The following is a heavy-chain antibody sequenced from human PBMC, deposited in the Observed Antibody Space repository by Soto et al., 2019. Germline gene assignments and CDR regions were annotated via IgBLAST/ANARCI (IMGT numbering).Heavy chain of an antibody. CDR1: GGSITSGGFY. CDR2: IYYSGRT. Sequence: QVQLQESGPGLVKPSQTLSLTCTVSGGSITSGGFYWSWIRQHPGKGLEWIGYIYYSGRTYYNPSVKSRITISVDTSKNQFSLKLSSVTAADTAVYYCAGIRYYGSGSYGWFDPWGQGTLVTVSS. D-gene: IGHD3-10*01. J-gene: IGHJ5*02. CDR3: AGIRYYGSGSYGWFDP. V-gene: IGHV4-31*03.